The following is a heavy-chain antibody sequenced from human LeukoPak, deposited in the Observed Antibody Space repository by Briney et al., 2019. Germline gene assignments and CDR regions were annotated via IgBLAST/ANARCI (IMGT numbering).Heavy chain of an antibody. CDR1: GGSISSYY. CDR2: IYYSGST. J-gene: IGHJ6*02. Sequence: SETLPLTCTVSGGSISSYYWSWIRQPPGKGLEWIGYIYYSGSTNYNPSLKSRVTISVDTSKNQFSLKLSSVTAADTAVYYCARAIAVAGTDYYYYGMDVWGQGTTVTVSS. CDR3: ARAIAVAGTDYYYYGMDV. D-gene: IGHD6-19*01. V-gene: IGHV4-59*01.